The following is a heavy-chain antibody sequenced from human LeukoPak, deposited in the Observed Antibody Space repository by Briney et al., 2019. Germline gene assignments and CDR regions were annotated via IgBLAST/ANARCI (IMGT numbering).Heavy chain of an antibody. CDR2: IGIDSGNT. CDR3: ARLGGSGGHSVDY. Sequence: GGSLRLSCTASGFPFIVYSMNWVRQAPGKGLEWISYIGIDSGNTKYADSVRGRFTISADKAKNSLYLQMNSLRVEDTAVYYCARLGGSGGHSVDYWGQGTLVTVSS. D-gene: IGHD3-10*01. J-gene: IGHJ4*02. CDR1: GFPFIVYS. V-gene: IGHV3-48*01.